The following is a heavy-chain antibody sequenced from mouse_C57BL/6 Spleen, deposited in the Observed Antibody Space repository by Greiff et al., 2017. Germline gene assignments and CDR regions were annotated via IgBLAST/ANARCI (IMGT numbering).Heavy chain of an antibody. Sequence: QVQLKEPGPELVKPGASVKISCKASGYAFSSSWMNWVKQRPGKGLEWIGRIYPGDGDTNYNGKFKGKATLTADKSSSTAYMQLSSLTSEDSAVYFCARGVDYYGSRGAMGYWGQGTSVTVSS. CDR3: ARGVDYYGSRGAMGY. V-gene: IGHV1-82*01. J-gene: IGHJ4*01. CDR1: GYAFSSSW. D-gene: IGHD1-1*01. CDR2: IYPGDGDT.